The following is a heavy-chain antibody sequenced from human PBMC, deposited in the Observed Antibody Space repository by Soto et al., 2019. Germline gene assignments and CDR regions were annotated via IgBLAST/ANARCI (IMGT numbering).Heavy chain of an antibody. Sequence: SETLSLTCTISGGSISNYYWTWTRQPPGKGLEWIGYIYYSGSTNYNPSLKSRVTISVDTSKNQFSLKLSSVTAADTAVYYCASAALGYYGSGSYYKDDAFDIWGQGTMVTVAS. V-gene: IGHV4-59*01. CDR3: ASAALGYYGSGSYYKDDAFDI. CDR1: GGSISNYY. CDR2: IYYSGST. D-gene: IGHD3-10*01. J-gene: IGHJ3*02.